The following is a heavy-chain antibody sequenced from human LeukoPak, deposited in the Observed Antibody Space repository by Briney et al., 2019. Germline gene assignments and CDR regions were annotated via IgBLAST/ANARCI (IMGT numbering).Heavy chain of an antibody. CDR2: IIPIFGTA. V-gene: IGHV1-69*01. D-gene: IGHD1-7*01. J-gene: IGHJ5*02. CDR3: ARDLVITGTRWFDP. Sequence: SVKVSCKASGGTFSSYAISWVRQAPGQGLEWMGGIIPIFGTANYAQKFQGRVTITADESTSTAYMELSSLRSEDTAVYYCARDLVITGTRWFDPWGQGTLVTVSS. CDR1: GGTFSSYA.